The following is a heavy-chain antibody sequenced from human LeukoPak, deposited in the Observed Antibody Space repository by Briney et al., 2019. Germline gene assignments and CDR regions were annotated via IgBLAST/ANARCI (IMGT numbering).Heavy chain of an antibody. J-gene: IGHJ4*02. CDR2: ISSSGGTT. V-gene: IGHV3-23*01. Sequence: PGGSLRLSCAVSGFTFSTYAVYWVRQAPGKGLEWVSAISSSGGTTYYADSVKGRFSISRDNSKNMLYLQMNSLRPEDTAVYHCAKDRNSWPTNFDSWGQGTLVTVSA. CDR3: AKDRNSWPTNFDS. D-gene: IGHD2/OR15-2a*01. CDR1: GFTFSTYA.